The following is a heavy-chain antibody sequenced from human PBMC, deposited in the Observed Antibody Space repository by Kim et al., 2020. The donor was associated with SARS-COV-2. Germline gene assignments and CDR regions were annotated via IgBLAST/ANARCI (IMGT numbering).Heavy chain of an antibody. V-gene: IGHV4-59*08. CDR2: IYYSGST. Sequence: SETLSLTCTASGGSIRSYCWSWIRQPPGKGLEWIGYIYYSGSTNYNPSLKSRVTISVDTSKNQFSLKLSSVTAADTAVYYCARRALGYCRGGSFYSGLDYWGQGALVTVSS. J-gene: IGHJ4*02. CDR3: ARRALGYCRGGSFYSGLDY. D-gene: IGHD2-15*01. CDR1: GGSIRSYC.